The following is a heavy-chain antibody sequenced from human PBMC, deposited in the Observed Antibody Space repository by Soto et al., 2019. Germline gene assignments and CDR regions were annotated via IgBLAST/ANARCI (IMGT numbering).Heavy chain of an antibody. V-gene: IGHV1-58*02. D-gene: IGHD3-16*01. CDR3: ARDQLRRGSLGEVTTDYYFDS. Sequence: GASVKVSCKASGFTFSSSAIQWVRQARGQRLEWIGWIVVGSGKTKYAQKFQERVTITRDMSTSTAYMELSSLRSEDTAVYYCARDQLRRGSLGEVTTDYYFDSWG. CDR1: GFTFSSSA. CDR2: IVVGSGKT. J-gene: IGHJ4*01.